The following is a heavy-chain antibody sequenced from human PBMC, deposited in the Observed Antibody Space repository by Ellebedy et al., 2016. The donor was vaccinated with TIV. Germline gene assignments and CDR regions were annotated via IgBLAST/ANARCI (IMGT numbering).Heavy chain of an antibody. D-gene: IGHD4-17*01. CDR1: GFTFNSQS. CDR2: IAPSSDTL. CDR3: ARDWGGYGDAFY. Sequence: GESLKISCAASGFTFNSQSMNWVRQAPGKGLEWISYIAPSSDTLHYADSVKGRFTVSRDNARSSLYLQMSSLRDEDTAVYYCARDWGGYGDAFYWGQGTLVTVSS. V-gene: IGHV3-48*02. J-gene: IGHJ4*02.